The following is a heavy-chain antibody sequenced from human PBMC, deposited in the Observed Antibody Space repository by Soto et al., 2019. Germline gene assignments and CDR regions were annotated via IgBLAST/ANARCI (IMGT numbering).Heavy chain of an antibody. V-gene: IGHV1-8*02. D-gene: IGHD1-7*01. Sequence: QVQPVQSGAEAKKPGASVKVSCRTSGYGFTSFDVNWVRQAPGHGLEWMGWVNGKSGNMAAAPKFQGRLTMTRNLSTTTVYMELTSLRFEDTAVYFCARGTHWNYVGEYFDSWGQGTLVTVSS. CDR1: GYGFTSFD. CDR3: ARGTHWNYVGEYFDS. CDR2: VNGKSGNM. J-gene: IGHJ4*02.